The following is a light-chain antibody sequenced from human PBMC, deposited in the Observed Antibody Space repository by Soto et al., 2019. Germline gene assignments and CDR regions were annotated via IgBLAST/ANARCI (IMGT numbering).Light chain of an antibody. Sequence: DIQMTQSPSTLSASVGDRVTITCRASQSISSWLAWYQQSPGKAPKLLIYDASSLESGVPSRFSGSGSGTEFTLAIISLQPDDFATYYCQQHNSYSPTFGQGTKVEIK. V-gene: IGKV1-5*01. CDR1: QSISSW. CDR2: DAS. CDR3: QQHNSYSPT. J-gene: IGKJ1*01.